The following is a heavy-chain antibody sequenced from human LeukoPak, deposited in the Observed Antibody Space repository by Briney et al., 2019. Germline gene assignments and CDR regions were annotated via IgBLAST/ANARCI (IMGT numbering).Heavy chain of an antibody. Sequence: SGKFTCNASGGAFSGYAVGLGRRAPGQGHEWMGGIIPIFGTANYAQKFQGRVTITTDESTSTAYMELSSLRSEDTAVYYCATHSSTSYYYMDVWGKGTTVTVSS. CDR1: GGAFSGYA. D-gene: IGHD6-13*01. CDR2: IIPIFGTA. CDR3: ATHSSTSYYYMDV. V-gene: IGHV1-69*05. J-gene: IGHJ6*03.